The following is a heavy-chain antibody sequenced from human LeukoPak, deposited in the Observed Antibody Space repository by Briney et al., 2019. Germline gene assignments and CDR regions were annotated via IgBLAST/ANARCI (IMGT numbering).Heavy chain of an antibody. CDR3: ARGAGGYDWNDAFDI. D-gene: IGHD5-12*01. CDR1: RFSFSSYS. J-gene: IGHJ3*02. V-gene: IGHV3-21*01. CDR2: ITSSSSFI. Sequence: KPGGSLRLSCAASRFSFSSYSMNWVRQAPGKGPEWVSSITSSSSFIYYADSVKGRFTISRDNARNSLYLQMNSLRAEDTAVYYCARGAGGYDWNDAFDIWGQGTMVTVSS.